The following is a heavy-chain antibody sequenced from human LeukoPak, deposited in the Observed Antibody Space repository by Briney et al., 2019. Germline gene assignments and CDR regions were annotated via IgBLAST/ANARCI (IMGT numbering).Heavy chain of an antibody. CDR1: GFTFRNYN. CDR2: ISSSSSNN. Sequence: GGSLRLSCAASGFTFRNYNMNWVRQAPGKGLEWVSYISSSSSNNYYADSVKGRFTISRDNAKNSLYLQMNSLRAEDTAVYYCARDQGYYIPDYWGQGALVTVSS. CDR3: ARDQGYYIPDY. D-gene: IGHD3-3*01. V-gene: IGHV3-48*01. J-gene: IGHJ4*02.